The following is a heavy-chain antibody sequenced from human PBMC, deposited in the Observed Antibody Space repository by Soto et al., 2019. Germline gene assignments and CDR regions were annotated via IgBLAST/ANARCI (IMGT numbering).Heavy chain of an antibody. Sequence: QVQLLQSGAEVKKPGASVKVSCKPSGYTFTSSDINWVRQATGQGLEWMGWMNPNSGNTGYAQKFQGRVTMTRNTSIGKAYMDLSRLRSEDTAVYYCARERSAAGTGWFDPWGQGTLVTVSS. V-gene: IGHV1-8*01. CDR1: GYTFTSSD. CDR3: ARERSAAGTGWFDP. J-gene: IGHJ5*02. CDR2: MNPNSGNT. D-gene: IGHD6-13*01.